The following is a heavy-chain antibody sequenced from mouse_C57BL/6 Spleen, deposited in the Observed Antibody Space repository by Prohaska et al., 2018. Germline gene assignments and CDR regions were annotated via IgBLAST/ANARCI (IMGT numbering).Heavy chain of an antibody. CDR1: GYTFTSYW. Sequence: QVQLQQPGAELVMPGASVKLSCKASGYTFTSYWMHWVKQRPGQGLEWIGEIDPSDSYTNYNQKFKGKATLTVDKSSSTAYMQLSSLTSEDSAVYYCARSGIYDYDGYFDYWGKAPLSQSPQ. CDR3: ARSGIYDYDGYFDY. CDR2: IDPSDSYT. D-gene: IGHD2-4*01. J-gene: IGHJ2*01. V-gene: IGHV1-69*01.